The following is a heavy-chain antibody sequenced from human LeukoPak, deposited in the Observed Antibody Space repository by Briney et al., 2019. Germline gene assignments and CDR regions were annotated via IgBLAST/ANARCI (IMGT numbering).Heavy chain of an antibody. Sequence: PSETLSLTCTVSGDSISSSSYYWGWIRQPPGKGLEWIGSIYYSGSTNYNPSLKSRVTISVDTSKNQFSLKLSSVTAADTAVYYCARHAIVGATRNFDYWGQGTLVTVSS. CDR2: IYYSGST. J-gene: IGHJ4*02. D-gene: IGHD1-26*01. V-gene: IGHV4-39*01. CDR3: ARHAIVGATRNFDY. CDR1: GDSISSSSYY.